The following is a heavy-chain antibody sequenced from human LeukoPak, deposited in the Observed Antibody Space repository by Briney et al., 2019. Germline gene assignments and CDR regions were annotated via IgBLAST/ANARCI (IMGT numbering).Heavy chain of an antibody. Sequence: PSETLSLTCTVSGGSISSYYWSWIRQPPGKGLEWIWYIYYSGSTNYNPSLKSRVTISVDTSRNQFSLTLSSVSAADTAVYYCARVGGVLHGVTVLENWGQGTLVTVSS. CDR1: GGSISSYY. V-gene: IGHV4-59*12. CDR2: IYYSGST. CDR3: ARVGGVLHGVTVLEN. J-gene: IGHJ4*02. D-gene: IGHD3-16*01.